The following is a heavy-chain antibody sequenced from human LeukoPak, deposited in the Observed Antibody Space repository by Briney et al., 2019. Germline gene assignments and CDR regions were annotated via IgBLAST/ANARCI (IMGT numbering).Heavy chain of an antibody. Sequence: PSETLSLTCTVSGGSISSYYWSWIRQPAGKGLEWIGRSYTSGSTNYHPSLKSRVTMSVDTSKNQFSLKLSSVTAADTAVYYCARDVDNSSRWTYYFDYWGQGTLVTVSS. D-gene: IGHD6-13*01. J-gene: IGHJ4*02. V-gene: IGHV4-4*07. CDR1: GGSISSYY. CDR3: ARDVDNSSRWTYYFDY. CDR2: SYTSGST.